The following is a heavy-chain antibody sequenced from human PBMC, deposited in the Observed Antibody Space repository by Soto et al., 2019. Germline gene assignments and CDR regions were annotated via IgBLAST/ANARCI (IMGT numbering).Heavy chain of an antibody. D-gene: IGHD1-26*01. Sequence: PSETLSLTCTVSGGSISSGDYYWSWIRQPPGKGLEWIGYIYYSGSTYYNPSLKSRVTISVDTSKNQFSLKLSSVTAADTAVYYCARDWPSGVTRPGAFDIWGQGTMVTVSS. CDR2: IYYSGST. CDR1: GGSISSGDYY. CDR3: ARDWPSGVTRPGAFDI. J-gene: IGHJ3*02. V-gene: IGHV4-30-4*02.